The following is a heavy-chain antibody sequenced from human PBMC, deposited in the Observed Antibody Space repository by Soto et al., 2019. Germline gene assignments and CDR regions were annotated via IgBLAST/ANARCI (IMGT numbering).Heavy chain of an antibody. D-gene: IGHD3-10*01. CDR1: GYSFTSYW. J-gene: IGHJ3*02. CDR2: IYPGDSDT. CDR3: ARSMVWGVMGDAFDI. V-gene: IGHV5-51*01. Sequence: PGESLKISCKGSGYSFTSYWIGWVRQRPGKGLEWMGIIYPGDSDTRYSPSFQGQVTISADKSISTAYLQWSSLKASDTAMYYCARSMVWGVMGDAFDIWGKGTMVTVSS.